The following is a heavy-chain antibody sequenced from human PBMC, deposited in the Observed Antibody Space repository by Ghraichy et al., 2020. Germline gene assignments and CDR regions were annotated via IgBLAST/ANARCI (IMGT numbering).Heavy chain of an antibody. CDR3: ARVAQHIWSAPSTDNWFDP. J-gene: IGHJ5*02. V-gene: IGHV4-4*07. Sequence: SETLSLTCTVSGGSISSYYWSWIRQPAGKGLEWIGRIYTSGSTNYNPSLKSRVTMSEDTSKNQFSLKLSSVTAADTAVYYCARVAQHIWSAPSTDNWFDPWGQGTLVTVSS. D-gene: IGHD3-3*01. CDR2: IYTSGST. CDR1: GGSISSYY.